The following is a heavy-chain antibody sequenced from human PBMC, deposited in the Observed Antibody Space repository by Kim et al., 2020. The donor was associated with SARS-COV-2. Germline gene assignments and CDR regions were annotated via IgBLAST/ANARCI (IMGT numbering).Heavy chain of an antibody. J-gene: IGHJ4*02. V-gene: IGHV3-7*01. D-gene: IGHD3-3*01. CDR1: GFAFSNYL. CDR3: SRDPPRRSDY. Sequence: GGSLKLSCVASGFAFSNYLMTWVRQAPGKGLEWVASISEDGSEKQFLDSVKGRFTISRDSAENSVFLQMNSLRAEDTAVYFCSRDPPRRSDYWGQGTLVTVSS. CDR2: ISEDGSEK.